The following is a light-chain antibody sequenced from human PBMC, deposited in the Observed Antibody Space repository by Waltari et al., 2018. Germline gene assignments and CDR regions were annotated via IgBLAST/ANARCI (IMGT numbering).Light chain of an antibody. CDR2: DAS. CDR3: QKYVNLPAT. V-gene: IGKV3-20*01. CDR1: QSVSRS. J-gene: IGKJ1*01. Sequence: SCRASQSVSRSLAWYQQKPGQAPRLLMYDASTRATGIPDRFSGSGSGTDFSLTISRLEPEDFAVYYCQKYVNLPATFGQGTKVEIK.